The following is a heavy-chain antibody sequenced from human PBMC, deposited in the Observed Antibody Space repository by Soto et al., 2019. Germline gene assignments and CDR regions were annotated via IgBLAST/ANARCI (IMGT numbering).Heavy chain of an antibody. D-gene: IGHD3-3*01. CDR1: GFTFSTYA. CDR3: AKNGDFWSWGMDV. J-gene: IGHJ6*02. Sequence: LRLSCAASGFTFSTYAMTWVRHAPGKGLEWVSIISSSGDATYYLDSVKGRFTISRDNSRNTLHLQMNSLRAEDAAVYFCAKNGDFWSWGMDVWGQGTTVTVSS. CDR2: ISSSGDAT. V-gene: IGHV3-23*01.